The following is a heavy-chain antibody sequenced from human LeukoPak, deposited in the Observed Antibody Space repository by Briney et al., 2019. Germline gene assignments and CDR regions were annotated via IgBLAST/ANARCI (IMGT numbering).Heavy chain of an antibody. V-gene: IGHV1-2*02. CDR2: INPNSGGT. CDR3: ASLYSGYDPFDY. CDR1: GYTFTSYY. Sequence: ASVKVSCKASGYTFTSYYMHWVRQAPGQGLEWMGWINPNSGGTNYAQKFQGRVTMTSDTSISTAYMELSRLRSDDTAVYYCASLYSGYDPFDYWGQGTLVTVSS. D-gene: IGHD5-12*01. J-gene: IGHJ4*02.